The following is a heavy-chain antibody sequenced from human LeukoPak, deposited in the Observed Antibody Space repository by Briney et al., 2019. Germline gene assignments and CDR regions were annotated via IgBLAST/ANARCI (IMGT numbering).Heavy chain of an antibody. CDR1: GFTFSSYA. CDR2: ISGSGGST. CDR3: ARVPYSSGWYVSD. Sequence: GGSLRLSCAASGFTFSSYAMSWVRQAPGKGLEWVSAISGSGGSTYYADSVKGRFTISRDNSKNTLFLQMNSLRTEDTAVYYCARVPYSSGWYVSDWGQGTLVTVSS. V-gene: IGHV3-23*01. J-gene: IGHJ4*02. D-gene: IGHD6-19*01.